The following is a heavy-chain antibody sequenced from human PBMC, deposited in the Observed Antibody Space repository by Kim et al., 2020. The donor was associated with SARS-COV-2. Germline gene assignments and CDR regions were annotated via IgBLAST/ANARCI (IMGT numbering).Heavy chain of an antibody. Sequence: GGSLRLSCAASGFTFSSYAMHWVRQAPGKGLEWVAVISYDGSNKYYADSVKGRFTISRDNSKNTLYLQMNSLRAEDTAVYYCARDHNCGGDCSYFDYWGQGTLVTVSS. J-gene: IGHJ4*02. CDR3: ARDHNCGGDCSYFDY. D-gene: IGHD2-21*02. CDR1: GFTFSSYA. CDR2: ISYDGSNK. V-gene: IGHV3-30*04.